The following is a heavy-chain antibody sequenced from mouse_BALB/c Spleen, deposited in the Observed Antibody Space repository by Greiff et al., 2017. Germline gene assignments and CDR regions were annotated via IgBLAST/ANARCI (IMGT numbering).Heavy chain of an antibody. CDR2: ISSGSSTI. D-gene: IGHD2-4*01. CDR1: GFTFSSFG. V-gene: IGHV5-17*02. CDR3: ATYDYDNAY. J-gene: IGHJ3*01. Sequence: EVHLVESGGGLVQPGGSRKLSCAASGFTFSSFGMHWVRQAPEKGLEWVAYISSGSSTIYYADTVKGRFTISRDNPKNTLFLQMTSLRSEDTAMYYCATYDYDNAYWGQGTLVTVSA.